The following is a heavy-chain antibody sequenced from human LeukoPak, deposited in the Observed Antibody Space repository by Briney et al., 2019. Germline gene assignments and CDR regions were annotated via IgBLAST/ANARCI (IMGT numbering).Heavy chain of an antibody. D-gene: IGHD1-26*01. Sequence: QSGGSLRLSCVASGFTFSSYAMTWVRQPPGKGLEWVSTIRSSGGSGTTHYADSVKGRFTISRDNSKNTLSLEMSSLRAEDTAVYYCAKGMRSSDHWGQGTLVTVSS. CDR2: IRSSGGSGTT. V-gene: IGHV3-23*01. CDR1: GFTFSSYA. J-gene: IGHJ4*02. CDR3: AKGMRSSDH.